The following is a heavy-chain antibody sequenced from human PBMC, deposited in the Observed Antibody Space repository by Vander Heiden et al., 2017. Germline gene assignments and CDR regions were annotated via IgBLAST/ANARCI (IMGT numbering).Heavy chain of an antibody. J-gene: IGHJ4*02. Sequence: EVQLVESGGIVVQPGGSLRLSCATSGFRFYEYTMYWVRQGPGKGLEWVSLISWDGLSTDYAESVEGRFTVSRDNSKKSLYLQMNSLRADDTALYYCAKDRVGSSLGLAQQFDHWGQGTLVIVSS. CDR2: ISWDGLST. CDR1: GFRFYEYT. V-gene: IGHV3-43*01. CDR3: AKDRVGSSLGLAQQFDH. D-gene: IGHD6-13*01.